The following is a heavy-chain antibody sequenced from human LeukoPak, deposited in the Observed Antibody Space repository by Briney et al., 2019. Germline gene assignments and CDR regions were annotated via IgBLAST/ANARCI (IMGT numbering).Heavy chain of an antibody. CDR2: IYYSGTT. V-gene: IGHV4-39*01. CDR3: ASYGSGNYRFFDS. CDR1: GSSISSSSYY. J-gene: IGHJ4*02. D-gene: IGHD3-10*01. Sequence: SETLSLTCTVSGSSISSSSYYWGWIRQPPGKGLEWIGSIYYSGTTFYNPSLKSRLTISVDTSRDQFSLKLSSVTAADTAVYYCASYGSGNYRFFDSWGQGTLVTVSS.